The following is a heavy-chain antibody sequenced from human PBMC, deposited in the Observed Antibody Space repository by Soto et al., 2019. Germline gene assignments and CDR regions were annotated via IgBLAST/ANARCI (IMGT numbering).Heavy chain of an antibody. CDR2: ISYSWNT. CDR3: GTVRASWYVDY. J-gene: IGHJ4*02. CDR1: GGSISSGGYY. Sequence: PSETLSLTCTVSGGSISSGGYYWSWIRQPPGKGLEWIAYISYSWNTYYNPSLKSRISISADTCKNQLSLELKSVTVADTAVYYCGTVRASWYVDYWGQGTLVTVSS. D-gene: IGHD2-2*01. V-gene: IGHV4-30-4*01.